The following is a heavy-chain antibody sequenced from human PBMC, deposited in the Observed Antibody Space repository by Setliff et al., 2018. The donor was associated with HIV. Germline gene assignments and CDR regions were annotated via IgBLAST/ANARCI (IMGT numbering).Heavy chain of an antibody. CDR3: ARVPRQLLKGGAAYFDY. J-gene: IGHJ4*02. CDR1: GYSISSSNW. Sequence: PSETLSLTCAVSGYSISSSNWWGWIRQPPGKGLGWIGYIYYGGSTNYNPSLRSRLTISVDTSKNQFSLKLSSVTAADTAVYYCARVPRQLLKGGAAYFDYWGQGILVTVSS. CDR2: IYYGGST. V-gene: IGHV4-28*03. D-gene: IGHD5-18*01.